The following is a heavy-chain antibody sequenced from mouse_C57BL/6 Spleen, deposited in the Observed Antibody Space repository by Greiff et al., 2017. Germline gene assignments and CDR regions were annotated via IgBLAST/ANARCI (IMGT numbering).Heavy chain of an antibody. CDR1: GYTFTSYG. V-gene: IGHV1-81*01. Sequence: QVQLKESGAELARPGASVKLSCKASGYTFTSYGISWVKQRTGQGLEWIGEIYPRSGNTYYNEKFKGKATLTADKSSSTAYMELRSLTSEDSAVYFCAREPETAPYYAMDYWGQGTSVTVSS. CDR2: IYPRSGNT. CDR3: AREPETAPYYAMDY. D-gene: IGHD3-2*01. J-gene: IGHJ4*01.